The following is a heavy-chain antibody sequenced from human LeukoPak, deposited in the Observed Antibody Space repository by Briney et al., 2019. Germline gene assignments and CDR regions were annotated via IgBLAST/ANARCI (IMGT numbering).Heavy chain of an antibody. CDR1: GFTFSDYA. V-gene: IGHV3-74*01. CDR3: GRELDWLPTLDY. CDR2: INSDGSST. D-gene: IGHD3-9*01. Sequence: GGSLRLSCAASGFTFSDYAMHWVRQAPGKGLVWVSRINSDGSSTRYADSVKGRFTISRDNAKNTLYLQMNSLRAEDTAVYYCGRELDWLPTLDYWGQGTLVTVSS. J-gene: IGHJ4*02.